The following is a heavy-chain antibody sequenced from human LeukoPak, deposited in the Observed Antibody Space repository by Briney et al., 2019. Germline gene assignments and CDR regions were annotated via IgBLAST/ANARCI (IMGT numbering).Heavy chain of an antibody. CDR3: ARAQLNLVVDLGMHV. CDR1: GGSISTYY. J-gene: IGHJ6*02. CDR2: ISYSGST. D-gene: IGHD2-2*01. V-gene: IGHV4-59*01. Sequence: SETLSLTCTVSGGSISTYYWTWIRQPPGKGLEWIGYISYSGSTNYNPSLKSRVTFSVDTSKSQFSLKLSSVTAADSAVYYCARAQLNLVVDLGMHVWGQGTTVTVSS.